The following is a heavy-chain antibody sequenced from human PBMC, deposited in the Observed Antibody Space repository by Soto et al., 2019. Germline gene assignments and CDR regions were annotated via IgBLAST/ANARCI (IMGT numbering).Heavy chain of an antibody. J-gene: IGHJ4*02. V-gene: IGHV3-33*01. CDR2: IWYDGSNK. D-gene: IGHD3-22*01. CDR3: ARDKEQWLFQFDY. Sequence: QVQLVESGGGVVQPGRSLRLSCAASGFTFSSYGMHWVRQAPGKGLEWVAVIWYDGSNKYYADSVKGRFTISRDNSKNTLYLQMNSLRAEDTAVYYCARDKEQWLFQFDYWGQGTLVTVSS. CDR1: GFTFSSYG.